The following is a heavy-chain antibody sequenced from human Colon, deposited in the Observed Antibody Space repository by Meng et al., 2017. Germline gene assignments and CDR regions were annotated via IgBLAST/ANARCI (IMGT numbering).Heavy chain of an antibody. CDR3: ARDNPGDYVWDY. CDR2: ISTYDDNT. Sequence: VHLVQSGAEVKKPGAPATVSCKASAYTFTTYGISWMRQAPGQGLEWMGWISTYDDNTNYVEKFRGRVTMTTDTSTNTAYMELRSLRSDDTAVYYCARDNPGDYVWDYWGQGTLVTVSS. CDR1: AYTFTTYG. J-gene: IGHJ4*02. V-gene: IGHV1-18*01. D-gene: IGHD4-17*01.